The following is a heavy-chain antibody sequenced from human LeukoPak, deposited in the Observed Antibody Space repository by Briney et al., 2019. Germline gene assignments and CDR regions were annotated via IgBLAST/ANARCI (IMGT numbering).Heavy chain of an antibody. Sequence: SVKVSCKASGGTFSSYAISWVRQAPGQGLEWMGGIIPIFGTANYAQTFQGRVTITADKSTSTAYMELSSLRSEDTAVYYCARGPISMIVVDGRFVPNWLDSWGQGTLVTVSS. CDR3: ARGPISMIVVDGRFVPNWLDS. CDR2: IIPIFGTA. V-gene: IGHV1-69*06. CDR1: GGTFSSYA. J-gene: IGHJ5*01. D-gene: IGHD3-22*01.